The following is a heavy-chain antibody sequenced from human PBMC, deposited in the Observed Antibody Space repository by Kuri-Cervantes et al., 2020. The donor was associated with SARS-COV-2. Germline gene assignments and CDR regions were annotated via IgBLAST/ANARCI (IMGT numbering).Heavy chain of an antibody. D-gene: IGHD3-16*01. CDR3: ATGIDYGSTLFDL. V-gene: IGHV4-61*01. CDR1: GTSLRGGPNS. CDR2: IYDDGTT. J-gene: IGHJ5*02. Sequence: SETLSLTCTVSGTSLRGGPNSWNWIRQSPGKGLEWIGYIYDDGTTSYKPSLRSRLTISLDTSKNQFSLKLIAVTPADSAVYFCATGIDYGSTLFDLWGQGTLVTVSS.